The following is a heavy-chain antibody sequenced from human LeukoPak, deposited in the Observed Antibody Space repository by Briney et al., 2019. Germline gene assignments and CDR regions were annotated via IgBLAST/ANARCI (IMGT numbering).Heavy chain of an antibody. V-gene: IGHV3-30-3*01. J-gene: IGHJ4*02. CDR1: GFTFSSYA. D-gene: IGHD3-22*01. CDR2: ISYDGSNK. Sequence: PGGSLRLSCAASGFTFSSYAMHWVRQAPVKGLEWVAVISYDGSNKYYADSVKGRFTISRDNSKNTLYLQMNSLRAEDTAVYYCARVAPYYDSSGPQDYWGQGTLVTVSS. CDR3: ARVAPYYDSSGPQDY.